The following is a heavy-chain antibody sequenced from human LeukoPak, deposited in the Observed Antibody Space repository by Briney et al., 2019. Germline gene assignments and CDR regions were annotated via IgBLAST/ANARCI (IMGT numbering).Heavy chain of an antibody. D-gene: IGHD6-19*01. CDR2: IYHTGST. J-gene: IGHJ4*02. CDR1: GHSIINSFY. CDR3: ARDLPYSSGWYGVDY. Sequence: PSETLSLTCTVSGHSIINSFYWGWIRQPPGKGLEWIGSIYHTGSTYYNPSLKSRVTISVDTSKNQFSLKLSSVTAADTAVYYCARDLPYSSGWYGVDYWGQGTLVTVSS. V-gene: IGHV4-38-2*02.